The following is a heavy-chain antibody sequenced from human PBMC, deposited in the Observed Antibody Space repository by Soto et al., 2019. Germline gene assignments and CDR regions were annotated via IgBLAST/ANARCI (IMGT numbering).Heavy chain of an antibody. CDR1: GYTFTTYG. CDR2: ISTYNGNT. V-gene: IGHV1-18*01. D-gene: IGHD3-22*01. J-gene: IGHJ4*02. CDR3: ARRPTDYYDNSGDYFLDY. Sequence: QVQLVQSGAEVKKPGASVKVSCKASGYTFTTYGMSWVRQAPGRGLDWMGWISTYNGNTKYAERLQGRVTMTTDTTTSTAYMELRSLRSDDTAVYNCARRPTDYYDNSGDYFLDYWGQGTLVTVSS.